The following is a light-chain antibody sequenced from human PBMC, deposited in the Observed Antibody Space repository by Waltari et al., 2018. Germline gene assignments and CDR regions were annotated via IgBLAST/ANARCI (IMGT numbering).Light chain of an antibody. J-gene: IGKJ1*01. CDR3: QQYDNWPPWT. V-gene: IGKV3-15*01. CDR1: QSVRNN. Sequence: EIVMTQSPATLSVSPGERATLSCRASQSVRNNLAWYQQKPGQAPRLLISGASTRATGIPARFSGSGSGTEFTLTISSMQSEDFAVYVCQQYDNWPPWTFGQGTKVEIK. CDR2: GAS.